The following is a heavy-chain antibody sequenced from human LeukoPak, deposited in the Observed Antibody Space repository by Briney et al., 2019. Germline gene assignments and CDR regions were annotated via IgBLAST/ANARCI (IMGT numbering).Heavy chain of an antibody. J-gene: IGHJ4*02. V-gene: IGHV4-34*01. CDR2: INHSGST. D-gene: IGHD2-2*01. CDR3: ARAPYCSSTSCQRFAFDY. CDR1: GGSFSGYY. Sequence: SETLSLTCAVYGGSFSGYYWSWIRQPPGKGLEWIGEINHSGSTNYNPSLKSRVTISVDTSENQFSLKLSSVTAADTAVYYCARAPYCSSTSCQRFAFDYWGQGTLVTVSS.